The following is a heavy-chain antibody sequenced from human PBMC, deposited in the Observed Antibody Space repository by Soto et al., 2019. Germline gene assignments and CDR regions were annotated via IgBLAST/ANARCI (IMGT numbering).Heavy chain of an antibody. J-gene: IGHJ3*02. CDR2: IYYSGST. Sequence: SETLSLTCTVSGGSISSSSYYWGWIRQPPGKGLEWIGSIYYSGSTYYNPSLKSRVTISVATSKNPFSLKMSSVTAADTAVYYCARLNYLTIFGVVGAFDIWGQGTMVTVSS. D-gene: IGHD3-3*01. V-gene: IGHV4-39*01. CDR1: GGSISSSSYY. CDR3: ARLNYLTIFGVVGAFDI.